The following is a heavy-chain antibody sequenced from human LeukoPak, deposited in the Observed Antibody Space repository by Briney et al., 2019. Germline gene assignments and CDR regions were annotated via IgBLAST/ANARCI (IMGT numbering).Heavy chain of an antibody. D-gene: IGHD5-24*01. Sequence: ASVKLSCKVSGYTPTELAMHSVREAPGQGLEWRGGFDPEAGETIYAQKFQGRVTMTADTSTDTAYMELSSLRSEATAVYYCATASRAETYYFDYWGQGTLVTVSS. CDR1: GYTPTELA. CDR3: ATASRAETYYFDY. J-gene: IGHJ4*02. V-gene: IGHV1-24*01. CDR2: FDPEAGET.